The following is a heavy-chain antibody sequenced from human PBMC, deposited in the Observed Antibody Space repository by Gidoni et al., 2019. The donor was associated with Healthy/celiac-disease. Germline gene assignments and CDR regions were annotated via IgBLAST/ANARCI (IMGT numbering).Heavy chain of an antibody. CDR1: GFTFSSYG. CDR2: IWYDGSNK. Sequence: QVQLVESGGGVVQPGRSLRLSCAASGFTFSSYGMHWVRQAPGKGLEWVAVIWYDGSNKYYADSVKGRFTISRDNSKNTLYLQMNSLRAEDTAVYYCAREGGSGSSNFDYWGQGTLVTVSS. J-gene: IGHJ4*02. D-gene: IGHD3-10*01. CDR3: AREGGSGSSNFDY. V-gene: IGHV3-33*01.